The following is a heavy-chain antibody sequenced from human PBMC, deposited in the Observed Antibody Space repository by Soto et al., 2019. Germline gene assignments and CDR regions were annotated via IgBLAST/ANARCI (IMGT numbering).Heavy chain of an antibody. V-gene: IGHV3-13*05. CDR1: GFTLRNYD. CDR2: ISAAGDP. J-gene: IGHJ6*02. Sequence: EVQLVESGGGLVQPGGSLRLSCEASGFTLRNYDMHWVRQGTGKGLEWVSGISAAGDPDYADSVEGRFTISRENAQNSFFLQMNSLRVGDTAVYYCARTDRDFYGLDVWGQWTTVIVSS. CDR3: ARTDRDFYGLDV.